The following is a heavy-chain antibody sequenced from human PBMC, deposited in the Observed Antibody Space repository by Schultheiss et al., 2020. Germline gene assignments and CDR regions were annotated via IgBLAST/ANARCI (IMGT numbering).Heavy chain of an antibody. CDR1: GFTFSNAW. CDR2: IKSKTDGGTT. V-gene: IGHV3-15*01. J-gene: IGHJ6*03. CDR3: TTGDCSGGSCYSLNYYYYYMDV. Sequence: GGSLRLSCAASGFTFSNAWMSWVRQAPGKGLEWVGRIKSKTDGGTTDYAAPVKGRFTISRDDSKNTLYLQMNSLKTEDTAVYYCTTGDCSGGSCYSLNYYYYYMDVWGKGTTVTVSS. D-gene: IGHD2-15*01.